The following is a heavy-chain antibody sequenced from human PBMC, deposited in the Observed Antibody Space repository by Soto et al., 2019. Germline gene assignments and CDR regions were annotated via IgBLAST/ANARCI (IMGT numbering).Heavy chain of an antibody. CDR1: GFTFSDHY. CDR3: RTSFWSGSSHGLDF. CDR2: TRNKAYTYTT. Sequence: EVHLVESGGGLVQPGGSLRLSCAASGFTFSDHYMDWVRQAPGKGLEWVGRTRNKAYTYTTEYAASVKGRFTISRDDSKNSLYLKMNSLKTEDTAVYYCRTSFWSGSSHGLDFWAQGTTVTVSS. D-gene: IGHD3-3*01. V-gene: IGHV3-72*01. J-gene: IGHJ6*02.